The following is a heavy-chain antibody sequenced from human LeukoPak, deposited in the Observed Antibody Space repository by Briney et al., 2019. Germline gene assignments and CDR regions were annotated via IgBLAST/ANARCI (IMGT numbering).Heavy chain of an antibody. CDR2: IYSGGST. Sequence: GGSLRLSCAASGFSFNNYAMSWVRQAPGKGLEWVSVIYSGGSTYYADSVKGRFTISRDNSKNTLYLQMNSLRAEDTAVYYCARGIVVVTAIDYWGQGTLVTVSS. CDR1: GFSFNNYA. CDR3: ARGIVVVTAIDY. D-gene: IGHD2-21*02. V-gene: IGHV3-66*01. J-gene: IGHJ4*02.